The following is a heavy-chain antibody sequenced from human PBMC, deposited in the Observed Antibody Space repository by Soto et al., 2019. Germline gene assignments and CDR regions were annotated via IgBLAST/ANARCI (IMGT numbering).Heavy chain of an antibody. CDR3: VRDWQLSP. CDR2: ISGHNGTT. V-gene: IGHV1-18*01. J-gene: IGHJ5*02. D-gene: IGHD1-1*01. Sequence: QVPLVQSGDEVKKTGASVKVSCRASGYTLTNYGISWVRQAPGKGLFWMGWISGHNGTTLYAQNVQGRLTLTIDTSTNTAYMELMSLKIDDTAMYYCVRDWQLSPWGQGTLVTVSS. CDR1: GYTLTNYG.